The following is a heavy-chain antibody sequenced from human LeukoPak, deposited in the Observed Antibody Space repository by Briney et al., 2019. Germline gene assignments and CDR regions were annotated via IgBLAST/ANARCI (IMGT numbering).Heavy chain of an antibody. V-gene: IGHV1-2*02. CDR1: GYTFTGHF. D-gene: IGHD3-9*01. Sequence: ASVKVSCKASGYTFTGHFVHWVRQAPGQGLEWMGWINPNSGGAKYAQNFQGRVSMTTDTSISTAYMELSRPRSGDTAVYYCARALRTDILTTDYWGQGTLVTVSS. J-gene: IGHJ4*02. CDR2: INPNSGGA. CDR3: ARALRTDILTTDY.